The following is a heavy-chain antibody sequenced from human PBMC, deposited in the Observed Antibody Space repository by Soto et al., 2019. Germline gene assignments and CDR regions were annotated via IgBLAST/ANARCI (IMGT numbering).Heavy chain of an antibody. CDR2: ISYDGSNK. CDR3: AKGKSIAARPSRYFDY. Sequence: WESLSLCCAPSVFTFSSYGMRWVRQAPGKGLEWVAVISYDGSNKYYADSVKGRFTISRDNSKNTLYLQMNSLRAEDTAVYYCAKGKSIAARPSRYFDYWGQGTLVTVSS. V-gene: IGHV3-30*18. J-gene: IGHJ4*02. CDR1: VFTFSSYG. D-gene: IGHD6-6*01.